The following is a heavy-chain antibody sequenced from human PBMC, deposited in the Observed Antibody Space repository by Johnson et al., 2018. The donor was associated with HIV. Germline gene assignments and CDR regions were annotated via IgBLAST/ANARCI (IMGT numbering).Heavy chain of an antibody. CDR1: GFTVSSNY. CDR2: IYSGGST. D-gene: IGHD3-10*01. Sequence: VQLVESGGGLVQPGGSLRLSCAASGFTVSSNYMSWVRQAPGKGLEWVSVIYSGGSTYYADYVKGRFTISRDNSKNTLYLQMNSLRAEDTAVYYCARSGYGSGSTHDAFDIWGQGTMVTVSS. J-gene: IGHJ3*02. CDR3: ARSGYGSGSTHDAFDI. V-gene: IGHV3-66*01.